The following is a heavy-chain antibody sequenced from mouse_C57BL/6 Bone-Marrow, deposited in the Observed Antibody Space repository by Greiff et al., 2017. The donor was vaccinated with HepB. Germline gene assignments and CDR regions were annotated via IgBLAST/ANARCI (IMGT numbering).Heavy chain of an antibody. J-gene: IGHJ2*01. CDR3: ARTTYHYFDY. CDR2: IYPGDGDT. CDR1: GYAFSSSW. D-gene: IGHD2-12*01. Sequence: VMLVESGPELVKPGASVKISCKASGYAFSSSWMNWVKQRPGKGLEWIGRIYPGDGDTNYNGKFKGKATLTADKSSSTAYMQLSSLTSEDSAVYFCARTTYHYFDYWGQGTTLTVSS. V-gene: IGHV1-82*01.